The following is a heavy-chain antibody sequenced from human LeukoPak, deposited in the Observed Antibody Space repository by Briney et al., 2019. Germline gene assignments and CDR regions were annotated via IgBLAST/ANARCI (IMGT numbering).Heavy chain of an antibody. V-gene: IGHV1-69*13. J-gene: IGHJ4*02. CDR3: AREGYNSYYFDY. CDR2: IIPIFGTA. CDR1: GGTFSSYA. Sequence: ASVKVSCKASGGTFSSYAISWVRQAPGQGLEWMGGIIPIFGTANYAQKFQGRVTITADESTSTAYMELSSLRSEDTAVYYCAREGYNSYYFDYWGQGTLVTVSS. D-gene: IGHD1-1*01.